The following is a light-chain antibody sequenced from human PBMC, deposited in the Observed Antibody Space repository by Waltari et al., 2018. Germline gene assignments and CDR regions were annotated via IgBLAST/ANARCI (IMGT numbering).Light chain of an antibody. CDR3: QQYYSTPPWT. CDR2: GSS. CDR1: QGIRNS. V-gene: IGKV1-NL1*01. Sequence: IQMTQSPSSLSASVGDRVIITCRPSQGIRNSFAWYKQKPGNAPKLLVYGSSTLQIGVPSRFSGSGSGTDYTLTISSLQPEDFATYYCQQYYSTPPWTFGQGTKLEIK. J-gene: IGKJ2*02.